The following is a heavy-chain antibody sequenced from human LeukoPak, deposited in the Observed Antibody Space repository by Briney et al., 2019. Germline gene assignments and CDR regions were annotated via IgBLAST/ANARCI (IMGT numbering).Heavy chain of an antibody. J-gene: IGHJ6*02. D-gene: IGHD2-2*01. CDR1: GGSISSYY. CDR3: ARDGGCSSTSCPYYYYGMDV. V-gene: IGHV4-4*07. CDR2: IYTSGST. Sequence: SETLSLTCTVSGGSISSYYWSWIRQPAGKGLEWIGRIYTSGSTNYNPSLKSRVTMSVDTSKNQFSPKLSSVTAADTAVYYCARDGGCSSTSCPYYYYGMDVWGQGTTVTVSS.